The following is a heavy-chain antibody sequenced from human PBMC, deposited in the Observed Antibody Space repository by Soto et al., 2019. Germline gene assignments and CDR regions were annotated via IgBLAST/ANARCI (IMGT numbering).Heavy chain of an antibody. V-gene: IGHV2-70*11. CDR1: GFSLSTSGMC. J-gene: IGHJ4*02. CDR2: IDWDDDK. Sequence: SGPTLVNPTQTLTLTCTFSGFSLSTSGMCVSWIRQPPGKTLEWLARIDWDDDKYYSTSLKTRLTISKYTSKNQVVLTMTNMDVVDTFTYYCARLRVSSGWCDYWGQGTLVTVPS. D-gene: IGHD6-19*01. CDR3: ARLRVSSGWCDY.